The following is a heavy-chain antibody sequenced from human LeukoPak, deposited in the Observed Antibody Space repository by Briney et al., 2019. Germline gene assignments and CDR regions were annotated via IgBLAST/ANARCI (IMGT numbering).Heavy chain of an antibody. CDR1: GGTFSSYA. D-gene: IGHD5-24*01. J-gene: IGHJ4*02. V-gene: IGHV1-69*05. CDR2: IIPIFGTA. Sequence: ASVKVSCKASGGTFSSYAISWVRQAPGQGLEWMGRIIPIFGTANYAQKFRGRVTITTDESTSTAYMELSSLRSEDTAVYYCARGGPSNGYNLGDLDYWGQGALVTVSS. CDR3: ARGGPSNGYNLGDLDY.